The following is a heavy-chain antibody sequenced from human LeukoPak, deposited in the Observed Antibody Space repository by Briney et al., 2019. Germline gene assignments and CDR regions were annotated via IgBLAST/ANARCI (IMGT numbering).Heavy chain of an antibody. D-gene: IGHD2-2*01. CDR3: ARESAYCSSTSCPDVFDI. Sequence: GGSLRLSCAASGFTFSSYEKNWVRQAPGKGLEWVSYISSSGSTIYYADSVKGRFTISRDNAKNSLYLQMNSLRAEDTAVYYCARESAYCSSTSCPDVFDIWGQGTMVTVSS. J-gene: IGHJ3*02. CDR2: ISSSGSTI. V-gene: IGHV3-48*03. CDR1: GFTFSSYE.